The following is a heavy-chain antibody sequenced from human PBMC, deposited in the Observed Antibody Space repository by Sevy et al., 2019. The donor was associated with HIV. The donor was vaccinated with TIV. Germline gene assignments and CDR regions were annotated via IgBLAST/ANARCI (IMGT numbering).Heavy chain of an antibody. D-gene: IGHD2-15*01. J-gene: IGHJ4*02. V-gene: IGHV3-7*03. CDR3: AREAWWRDY. Sequence: QLGGSLRLSCAAFGFTFGDHWMSWIRQAPGKGLEWVANINQDGTEKYYEDSVKGRFTVTRDNAKNSLYLQMNSLRDDDTAIYYCAREAWWRDYWGRGALVTVSS. CDR2: INQDGTEK. CDR1: GFTFGDHW.